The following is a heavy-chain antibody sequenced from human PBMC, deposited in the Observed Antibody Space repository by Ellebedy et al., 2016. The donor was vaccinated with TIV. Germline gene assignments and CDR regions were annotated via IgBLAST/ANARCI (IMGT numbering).Heavy chain of an antibody. D-gene: IGHD6-19*01. CDR2: ISTSNTYI. V-gene: IGHV3-21*01. Sequence: GGSLRLSCAASGFTFTTYSMNWVRQAPGKGLEWVSSISTSNTYIFYADSVKGRFTISRDNAKNSLYLQMNNLRAEDTAIYYCARGSVAATDQWFDPWGQGTLVTVSS. CDR3: ARGSVAATDQWFDP. J-gene: IGHJ5*02. CDR1: GFTFTTYS.